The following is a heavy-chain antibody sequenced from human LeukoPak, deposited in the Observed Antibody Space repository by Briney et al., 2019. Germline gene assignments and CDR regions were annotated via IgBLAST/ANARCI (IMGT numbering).Heavy chain of an antibody. Sequence: SVKVSCKASVGTFSSYAISWVRQAPGQGLEWMGGIIPIFGTANYAQKFQGRVTITADESTSTAYMELRSLRSEDTAVYYCAREVPYDSSGYHQWYFDYWGQGTLVTVSS. D-gene: IGHD3-22*01. J-gene: IGHJ4*02. V-gene: IGHV1-69*13. CDR3: AREVPYDSSGYHQWYFDY. CDR2: IIPIFGTA. CDR1: VGTFSSYA.